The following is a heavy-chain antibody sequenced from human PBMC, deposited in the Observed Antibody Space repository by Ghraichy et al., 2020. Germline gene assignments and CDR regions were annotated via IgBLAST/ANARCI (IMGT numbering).Heavy chain of an antibody. CDR2: IYYSGST. CDR1: GGSISSSSYY. V-gene: IGHV4-39*01. CDR3: ARPNPNGSYYGGVDY. J-gene: IGHJ4*02. D-gene: IGHD1-26*01. Sequence: SETLSLTCTVSGGSISSSSYYWGWIRQPPGKGLEWIGSIYYSGSTYYSPSLQSRVTISVDTSKNQFSLRLNSVTASDTATYYCARPNPNGSYYGGVDYWGQGTLVTVSS.